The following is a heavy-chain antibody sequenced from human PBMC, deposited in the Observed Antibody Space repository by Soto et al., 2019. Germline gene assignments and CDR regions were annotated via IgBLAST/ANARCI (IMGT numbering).Heavy chain of an antibody. CDR3: ARVGGFGATTIDY. CDR2: IYYSGST. CDR1: GGSISSSNYY. D-gene: IGHD3-10*01. Sequence: PSETLSLTCTVSGGSISSSNYYWGWIRQPPGKGLEWIGSIYYSGSTYYNPSLKSRVTISVDTSKNQFSLKLSSVTAADTAVYYCARVGGFGATTIDYWGQGTLVTVSS. V-gene: IGHV4-39*01. J-gene: IGHJ4*02.